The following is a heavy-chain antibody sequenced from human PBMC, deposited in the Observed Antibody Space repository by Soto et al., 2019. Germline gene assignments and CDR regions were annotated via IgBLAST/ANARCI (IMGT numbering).Heavy chain of an antibody. CDR1: GYIFTDYY. J-gene: IGHJ4*01. D-gene: IGHD6-6*01. Sequence: ASVKVSCKASGYIFTDYYLHWVRQTPGQGLEYMGWINPNTGGTKYTQKFQGRVSMTGGTLLLNWLTSDDTAVYYCARSLSTIGARLDYWGQGTLVTVSS. CDR3: ARSLSTIGARLDY. V-gene: IGHV1-2*02. CDR2: INPNTGGT.